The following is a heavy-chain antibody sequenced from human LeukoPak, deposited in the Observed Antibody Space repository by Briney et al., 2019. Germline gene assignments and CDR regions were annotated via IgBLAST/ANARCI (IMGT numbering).Heavy chain of an antibody. V-gene: IGHV3-66*04. J-gene: IGHJ4*02. Sequence: SGGSLRLSCAASEFSVGSNYMTWVRQAPGKGLEWVSLIYSGGSTYYADSVKGWFTISRDNSKNTLYLQMNSLRAADTALYYCAKPAKTDYADYWGQGTLVTVSS. CDR3: AKPAKTDYADY. CDR1: EFSVGSNY. CDR2: IYSGGST. D-gene: IGHD1-14*01.